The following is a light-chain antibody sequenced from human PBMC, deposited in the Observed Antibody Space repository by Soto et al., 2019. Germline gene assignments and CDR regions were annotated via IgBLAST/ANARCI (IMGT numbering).Light chain of an antibody. Sequence: EIVLTQPPGTLSWSPPERATLSLMRIQSGSNDLAWYQQKPGQAPRLLIYGASTRATGLPARFSGSGSGTDFTLSISSLQSEDSAVYSGQQYNNWPPQITFGQGTRLEIK. J-gene: IGKJ5*01. CDR1: QSGSND. CDR2: GAS. CDR3: QQYNNWPPQIT. V-gene: IGKV3-15*01.